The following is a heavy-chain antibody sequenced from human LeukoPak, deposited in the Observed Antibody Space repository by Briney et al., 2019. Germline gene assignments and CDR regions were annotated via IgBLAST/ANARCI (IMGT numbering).Heavy chain of an antibody. J-gene: IGHJ6*02. CDR3: ARSPLTIFGVVSASMDV. CDR1: GYTFTSYG. V-gene: IGHV1-18*01. D-gene: IGHD3-3*01. CDR2: ISAYNGNT. Sequence: ASVKVSCKASGYTFTSYGISWVRQAPGQGLEWMGCISAYNGNTNYAQKLQGRVTMNTDTSTSTAYMELRSLRYDDTAVYYCARSPLTIFGVVSASMDVWGQGTTVTVSS.